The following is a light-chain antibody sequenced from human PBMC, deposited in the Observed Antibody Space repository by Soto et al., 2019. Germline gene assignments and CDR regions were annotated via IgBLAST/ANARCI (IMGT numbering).Light chain of an antibody. CDR3: QQYRMSPNT. CDR1: QSVGSH. V-gene: IGKV3-20*01. CDR2: DAS. J-gene: IGKJ5*01. Sequence: EIVVTQSPATLSLSPGERATLSCRASQSVGSHLAWYQQKRGQAPRLLIYDASTRATGIPDRFSGSGSGTDFSLTIRGLKPEDFAVYYCQQYRMSPNTFGQGTRLEIK.